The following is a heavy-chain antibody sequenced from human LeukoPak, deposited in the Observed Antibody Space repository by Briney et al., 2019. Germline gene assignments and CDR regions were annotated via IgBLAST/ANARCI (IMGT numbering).Heavy chain of an antibody. D-gene: IGHD2-8*01. J-gene: IGHJ4*02. V-gene: IGHV4-4*02. CDR3: SRENGAFSPFGY. CDR1: GGSITSTNW. Sequence: SETLSLTCGVSGGSITSTNWWSGVRQPPGQGLEWIGEVSLSGLTNYNPSLSSRVIMALDTSKNHLSLHLTSVTAADTAVYYCSRENGAFSPFGYWGQGYLVTVLS. CDR2: VSLSGLT.